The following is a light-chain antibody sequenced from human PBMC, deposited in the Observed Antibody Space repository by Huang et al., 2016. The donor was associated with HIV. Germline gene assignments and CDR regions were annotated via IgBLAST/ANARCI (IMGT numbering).Light chain of an antibody. CDR2: GAS. CDR1: QSVTSNY. CDR3: HQYGSPPFT. J-gene: IGKJ3*01. V-gene: IGKV3-20*01. Sequence: PGERATLSCRASQSVTSNYLAWYLQKPGQAPTLLIYGASSRATDIPDRFSGSGSGTDFTLTISRLEPEDFAVYYCHQYGSPPFTFGPGTKVDIK.